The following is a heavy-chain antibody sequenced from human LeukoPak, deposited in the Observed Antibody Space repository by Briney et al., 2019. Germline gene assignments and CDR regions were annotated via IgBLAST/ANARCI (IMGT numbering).Heavy chain of an antibody. CDR1: GFTFSSYA. J-gene: IGHJ4*02. CDR2: ISGSGGST. Sequence: GGSLRLSCAASGFTFSSYAMSWVRQAPGKGLEWVSAISGSGGSTYYADPVKGRFTISRDNSKNTLYLQMNSLRAEDTAVYYCAKVKYDILTGSLDYWGQGTLVTVSS. V-gene: IGHV3-23*01. CDR3: AKVKYDILTGSLDY. D-gene: IGHD3-9*01.